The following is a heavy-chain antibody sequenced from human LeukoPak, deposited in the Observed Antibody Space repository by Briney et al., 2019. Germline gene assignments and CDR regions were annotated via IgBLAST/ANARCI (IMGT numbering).Heavy chain of an antibody. CDR3: AKEGVLGATMTNNWFDP. Sequence: SVKVSCKASGGTFSSYAISWVRQAPGQGLEWMGGIIPIFGTPNYAQNFQGRVTITADESASTAYMELTSLRSEDAAVYYCAKEGVLGATMTNNWFDPWGQGTLVTVSS. CDR1: GGTFSSYA. D-gene: IGHD1-26*01. J-gene: IGHJ5*02. V-gene: IGHV1-69*13. CDR2: IIPIFGTP.